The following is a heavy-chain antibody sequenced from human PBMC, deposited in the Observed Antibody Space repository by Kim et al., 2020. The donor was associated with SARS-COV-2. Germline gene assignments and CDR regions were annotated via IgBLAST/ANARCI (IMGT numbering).Heavy chain of an antibody. CDR1: GFTFSSYA. J-gene: IGHJ6*02. D-gene: IGHD6-13*01. CDR2: ISYDGSNK. Sequence: GGSLRLSCAASGFTFSSYAMHWVRQAPGKGLEWVAVISYDGSNKYYADSVKGRFTISRVNSKNTLYLQMNSLRAEDTAVYYCAREKQPPGGYGMDVWGQGTTVTVSS. V-gene: IGHV3-30*04. CDR3: AREKQPPGGYGMDV.